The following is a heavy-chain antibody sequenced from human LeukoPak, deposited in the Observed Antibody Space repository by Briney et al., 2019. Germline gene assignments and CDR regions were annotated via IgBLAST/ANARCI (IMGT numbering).Heavy chain of an antibody. J-gene: IGHJ4*02. Sequence: PSETLSLTCTVSGGSISSGGYYWSWIRQHPGKGLEWIGYIYYSGSTYYNPTLKCRVTRSVDTSNSHCSLKLSSVTAADTAVYYCARDAYAFDYWGQGNLVTVSS. CDR3: ARDAYAFDY. V-gene: IGHV4-31*03. D-gene: IGHD2-2*01. CDR1: GGSISSGGYY. CDR2: IYYSGST.